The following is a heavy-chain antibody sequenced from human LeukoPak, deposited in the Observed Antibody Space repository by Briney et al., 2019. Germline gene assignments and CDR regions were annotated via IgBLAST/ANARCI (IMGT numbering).Heavy chain of an antibody. CDR2: ICANDGNT. D-gene: IGHD2-15*01. V-gene: IGHV3-23*01. CDR1: GLTFRNYT. CDR3: AKGSGSSCYSPCDY. Sequence: GGFLRLSCAASGLTFRNYTMSWVRQAPGQGLEWVSVICANDGNTYYADAVKGRFTISRDNSKDTLYLQMDSLRAEDTAVYYCAKGSGSSCYSPCDYWGQGILVTVSS. J-gene: IGHJ4*02.